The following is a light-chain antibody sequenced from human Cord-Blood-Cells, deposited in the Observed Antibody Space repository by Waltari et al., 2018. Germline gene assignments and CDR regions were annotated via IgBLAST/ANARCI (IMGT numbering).Light chain of an antibody. J-gene: IGKJ1*01. CDR2: KAS. CDR1: QSISSW. CDR3: QQYKSYSAT. Sequence: DIPMTQSPSTLSASVGDRVPITCRASQSISSWLAWYQQKPGKAPKLLIYKASSLESGVPSRFSGSGSGTEFTLTISSLQPDDFATYYCQQYKSYSATFGQGTKVEIK. V-gene: IGKV1-5*03.